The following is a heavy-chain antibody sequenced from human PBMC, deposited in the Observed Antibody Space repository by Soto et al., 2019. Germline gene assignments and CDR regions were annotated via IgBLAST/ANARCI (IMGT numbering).Heavy chain of an antibody. Sequence: GESLKLSCKGSGYSFTSYWIGWVRQMPGKGLEWMGIIYPGDSDTRYSPSFQGQVTISADKSISTAYLQWSSLKASDTAMYYCARLSPGGGYWYYGMDVWGQGTTVTVSS. CDR1: GYSFTSYW. V-gene: IGHV5-51*01. CDR2: IYPGDSDT. CDR3: ARLSPGGGYWYYGMDV. D-gene: IGHD5-18*01. J-gene: IGHJ6*02.